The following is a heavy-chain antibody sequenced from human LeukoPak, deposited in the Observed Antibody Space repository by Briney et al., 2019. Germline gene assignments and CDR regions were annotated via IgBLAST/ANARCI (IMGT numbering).Heavy chain of an antibody. J-gene: IGHJ4*02. CDR2: IYYSGST. D-gene: IGHD5-12*01. CDR3: ARVYRYDYDY. Sequence: SETLSLTCTVSGGSISSSSYYWGWIRQPPGKGLEWIGSIYYSGSTYYNPSFKSRVTISGDTSENLFSLKLNSVTAADTAVYYCARVYRYDYDYWGQGTLVTVSS. V-gene: IGHV4-39*01. CDR1: GGSISSSSYY.